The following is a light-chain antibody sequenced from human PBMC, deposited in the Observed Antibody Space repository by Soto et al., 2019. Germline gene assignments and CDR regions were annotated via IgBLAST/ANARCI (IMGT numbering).Light chain of an antibody. V-gene: IGKV3D-20*02. CDR2: DTS. Sequence: EIVLTQSPGTLSLSPGETATLSCRASQSVSSSYLAWYQQKPGQAPRLLIYDTSNRATGIPARFSGSGSGTDFTLTINNLDPEDFAVYYCQQRSNWPITFGQGTRLEIK. J-gene: IGKJ5*01. CDR3: QQRSNWPIT. CDR1: QSVSSSY.